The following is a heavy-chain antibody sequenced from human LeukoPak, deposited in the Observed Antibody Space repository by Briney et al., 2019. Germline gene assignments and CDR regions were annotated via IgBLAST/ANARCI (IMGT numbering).Heavy chain of an antibody. J-gene: IGHJ4*02. CDR1: GGSIRSYY. D-gene: IGHD6-25*01. V-gene: IGHV4-59*08. Sequence: PSETLSLTCTGSGGSIRSYYWSWIRQPPGKGLEWIGYIYSSGTTNYNPSLKSRVTFSIDSTKNHFSLKLTSVRAADTAVYYCARLYGSGYYDGDFWGQGSLVTVSS. CDR2: IYSSGTT. CDR3: ARLYGSGYYDGDF.